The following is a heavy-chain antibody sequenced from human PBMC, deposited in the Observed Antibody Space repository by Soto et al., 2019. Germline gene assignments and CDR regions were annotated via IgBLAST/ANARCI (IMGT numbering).Heavy chain of an antibody. D-gene: IGHD6-19*01. J-gene: IGHJ4*02. CDR3: ARLIVYSSGWYGPWPNYFDY. CDR2: IYYSGST. Sequence: DTLSLTYTVSVGSISSSSYYLGWILQPPGKGLEWIGSIYYSGSTYYNPSLKSRVTISVDTSKNQFSLKLSSVTAADTAVYYCARLIVYSSGWYGPWPNYFDYWGQGTLVTVSS. CDR1: VGSISSSSYY. V-gene: IGHV4-39*01.